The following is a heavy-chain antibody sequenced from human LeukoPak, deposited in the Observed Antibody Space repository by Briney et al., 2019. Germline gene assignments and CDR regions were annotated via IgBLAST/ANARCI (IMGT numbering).Heavy chain of an antibody. CDR3: AKVKAIDCSGGSCYSHWYFDL. Sequence: PGGSLRLSCAASGFAFSSYSMNWVRQAPGKGLEWVSYISSSSSTIYYADSVKGRFTISRDNAYNSLYLQMNSLRAEDTALYYCAKVKAIDCSGGSCYSHWYFDLWGRGTLVTVSS. V-gene: IGHV3-48*04. J-gene: IGHJ2*01. CDR1: GFAFSSYS. D-gene: IGHD2-15*01. CDR2: ISSSSSTI.